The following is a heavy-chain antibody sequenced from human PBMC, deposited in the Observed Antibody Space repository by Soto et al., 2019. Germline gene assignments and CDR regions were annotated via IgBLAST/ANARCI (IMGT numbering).Heavy chain of an antibody. CDR1: GGSISSYY. CDR3: ARGTFGGVKD. CDR2: MYYIGST. J-gene: IGHJ4*02. Sequence: QVQLQESGPGLVKPSETLSLTCTVSGGSISSYYWSWIRQPPGKGLEWIGYMYYIGSTNYNPSLKSRVTISIYTARHQFSLKLSSVTAAATAVYYCARGTFGGVKDWGQGTLVTVSS. D-gene: IGHD3-3*01. V-gene: IGHV4-59*01.